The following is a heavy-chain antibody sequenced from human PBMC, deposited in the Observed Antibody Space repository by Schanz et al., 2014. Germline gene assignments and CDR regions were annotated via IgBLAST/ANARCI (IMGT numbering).Heavy chain of an antibody. V-gene: IGHV3-23*05. J-gene: IGHJ4*02. CDR2: IYSSGST. CDR3: AKHVRSLTGNDY. CDR1: GFTFSASA. Sequence: EVQLVESGGGLVQPGGSLKLSCAASGFTFSASAMHWVRQAPGKGLEWVSTIYSSGSTYYADSVRGRFTISRDNSMNTVYLQVNSLRAEDTAVYYCAKHVRSLTGNDYWGQGTLVTVSS. D-gene: IGHD3-9*01.